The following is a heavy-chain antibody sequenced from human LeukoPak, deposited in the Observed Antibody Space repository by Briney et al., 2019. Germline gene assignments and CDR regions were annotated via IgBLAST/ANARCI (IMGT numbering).Heavy chain of an antibody. CDR1: RFTFSDYY. V-gene: IGHV3-11*01. J-gene: IGHJ4*02. CDR2: ISSSGSTI. D-gene: IGHD2-2*01. CDR3: ARGYCSSTSCYLFDY. Sequence: GGSLRLSCAASRFTFSDYYMSWIRQAPGKGLEWVSYISSSGSTIYYADSVKGRFTISRDNAKNSLYLQMNSLRAEATAVYYYARGYCSSTSCYLFDYWGQGTLVTVSS.